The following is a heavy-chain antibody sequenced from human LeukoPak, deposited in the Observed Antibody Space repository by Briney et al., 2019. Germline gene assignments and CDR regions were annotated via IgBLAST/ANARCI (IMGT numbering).Heavy chain of an antibody. J-gene: IGHJ5*02. Sequence: GESLKISCKGSGYSFNIYWIGWVRQMPGKGLEWMGIIYPGDSDTKYSPSFQGQVTISADKSISTAYLQWSSLKASDTAMYYCAREGYSSSWYSGHWFDPWGQGTLVTVSS. V-gene: IGHV5-51*01. CDR3: AREGYSSSWYSGHWFDP. CDR1: GYSFNIYW. CDR2: IYPGDSDT. D-gene: IGHD6-13*01.